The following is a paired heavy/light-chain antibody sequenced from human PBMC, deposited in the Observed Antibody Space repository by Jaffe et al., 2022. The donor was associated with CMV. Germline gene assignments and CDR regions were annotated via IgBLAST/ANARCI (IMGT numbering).Light chain of an antibody. CDR1: QSVSSSY. J-gene: IGKJ1*01. CDR2: GAS. Sequence: EIVLTQSPGTLSLSPGERATLSCRASQSVSSSYLAWYQQKPGQAPRLLIYGASSRATGIPDRFSGSGSGTDFTLTISRLEPEDFAVYYCQQYGRGTFGQGTKVEIK. CDR3: QQYGRGT. V-gene: IGKV3-20*01.
Heavy chain of an antibody. V-gene: IGHV1-69*01. J-gene: IGHJ6*02. CDR2: IIPIFGTA. Sequence: QVQLVQSGAEVKKPGSSVKVSCKASGGTFSSYAISWVRQAPGQGLEWMGGIIPIFGTANYAQKFQGRVTITADESTSTAYMELSSLRSEDTAVYYCARADVDTAMVTEIGYYGMDVWGQGTTVTVSS. CDR1: GGTFSSYA. D-gene: IGHD5-18*01. CDR3: ARADVDTAMVTEIGYYGMDV.